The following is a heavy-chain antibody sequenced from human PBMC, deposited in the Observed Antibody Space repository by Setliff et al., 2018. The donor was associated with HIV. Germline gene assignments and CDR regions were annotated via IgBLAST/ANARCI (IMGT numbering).Heavy chain of an antibody. CDR1: GFTFKDAW. CDR2: IKSIVGGGTI. Sequence: GESLKISCAASGFTFKDAWMTWVRQAPGRGLEWVGRIKSIVGGGTIDYAAPVKGRFTISRDDSEDTVYLQMNSLKTEDSAVYYCTMGLVVGLSDAHWDDAFEKWGQGTMVTVSS. D-gene: IGHD2-2*01. CDR3: TMGLVVGLSDAHWDDAFEK. V-gene: IGHV3-15*01. J-gene: IGHJ3*02.